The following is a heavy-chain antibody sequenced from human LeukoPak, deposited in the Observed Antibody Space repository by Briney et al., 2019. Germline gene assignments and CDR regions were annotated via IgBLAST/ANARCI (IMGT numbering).Heavy chain of an antibody. CDR3: AKGWVTMIVVVDDAFDI. V-gene: IGHV3-23*01. J-gene: IGHJ3*02. CDR1: GFTFSSYA. CDR2: ISGSGGST. D-gene: IGHD3-22*01. Sequence: GGSLRLSCAASGFTFSSYAMSWVRQAPGKGLEWVSAISGSGGSTYYADSVKGRFTISRDNSRNTLYLQMNSLRAEDTAVYYCAKGWVTMIVVVDDAFDIWGQGTMVTVSS.